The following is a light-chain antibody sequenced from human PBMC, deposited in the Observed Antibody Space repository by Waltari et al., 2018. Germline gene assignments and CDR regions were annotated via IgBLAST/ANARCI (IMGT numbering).Light chain of an antibody. V-gene: IGLV1-47*01. CDR3: STWDDSLSGRV. CDR1: NSNIGKNY. CDR2: RNN. Sequence: QSVLTQPPSASGTPGQSVSISCSGSNSNIGKNYVYWYQQVPGTAPKLLIYRNNQRPEGVPDRFSGSKSGTSASLAISGLRAEDGADYHCSTWDDSLSGRVFGGGTKVTVL. J-gene: IGLJ3*02.